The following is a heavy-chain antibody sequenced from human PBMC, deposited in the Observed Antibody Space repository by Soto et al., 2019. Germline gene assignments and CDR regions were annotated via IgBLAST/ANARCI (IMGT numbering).Heavy chain of an antibody. CDR2: INGGGGHT. D-gene: IGHD2-2*01. J-gene: IGHJ4*02. V-gene: IGHV3-23*01. CDR3: AQAHWVYSSTWFFFDH. CDR1: GFKFSNFA. Sequence: EVQLLRSGGGLVQPGGSLRLSCAASGFKFSNFAMRWIRQAPGKGLEWVSGINGGGGHTDYADSVKGRFTISRDNSKNTLYLQMSSLRAEDTAVYYCAQAHWVYSSTWFFFDHWGQGTLVNVSS.